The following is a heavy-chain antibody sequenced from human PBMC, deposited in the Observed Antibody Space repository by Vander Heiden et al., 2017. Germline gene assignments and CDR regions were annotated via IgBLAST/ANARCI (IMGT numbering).Heavy chain of an antibody. Sequence: QVQLQESGPGLVKPSQTLSLTCTVSGGPISSGDYYWSWIRQPPGKGLEWIGYIYYNGNVYYNPSLKSRVTISVDASKNQVSLKQISVTAADTAVYYCARGTPTLAFDYWGQGTLVSVSS. J-gene: IGHJ4*02. D-gene: IGHD4-4*01. CDR3: ARGTPTLAFDY. CDR2: IYYNGNV. CDR1: GGPISSGDYY. V-gene: IGHV4-30-4*01.